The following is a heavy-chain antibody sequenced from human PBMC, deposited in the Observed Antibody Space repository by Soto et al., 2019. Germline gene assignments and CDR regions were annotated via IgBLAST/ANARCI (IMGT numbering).Heavy chain of an antibody. CDR3: ARGMAITMVRGVITNLLFDY. D-gene: IGHD3-10*01. CDR2: INAGNGNT. CDR1: GYTFTSYA. V-gene: IGHV1-3*01. J-gene: IGHJ4*02. Sequence: VKVSCKASGYTFTSYAMHWVRQAPGQRLEWMGWINAGNGNTKYSQKFQGRVTITRDTSASTAYMELSSLRSEDTAVYYCARGMAITMVRGVITNLLFDYWGQGTLVTVSS.